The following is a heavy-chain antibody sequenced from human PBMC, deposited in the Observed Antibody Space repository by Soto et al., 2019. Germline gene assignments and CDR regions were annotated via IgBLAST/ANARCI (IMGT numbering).Heavy chain of an antibody. D-gene: IGHD3-16*02. CDR3: ARYCSTSSCYRKGMDV. J-gene: IGHJ6*02. CDR1: GGTISRGYYY. V-gene: IGHV4-31*01. CDR2: IYSSGPT. Sequence: PSETRSLTGSLAGGTISRGYYYWSWIRQRPGHGLEWIGNIYSSGPTYYNPSLGSQFTISVDTSKNQFSLTVIYVTAADTAVYYCARYCSTSSCYRKGMDVWGQGTPVTVSS.